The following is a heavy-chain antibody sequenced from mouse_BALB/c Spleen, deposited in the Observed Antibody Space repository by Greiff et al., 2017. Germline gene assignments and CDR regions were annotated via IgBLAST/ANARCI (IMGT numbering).Heavy chain of an antibody. CDR2: INSNGGST. V-gene: IGHV5-6-3*01. CDR3: ARGKDFMGDYDR. CDR1: GFTFSSYG. J-gene: IGHJ2*01. Sequence: EVQLVESGGGLVQPGGSLKLSCAASGFTFSSYGMSWVRQTPDKRLELVATINSNGGSTYYPDSVKGRFTISRDNAKNTLYLQMSSLKSEDTAMYYCARGKDFMGDYDRWGQGTTLTVSS. D-gene: IGHD2-4*01.